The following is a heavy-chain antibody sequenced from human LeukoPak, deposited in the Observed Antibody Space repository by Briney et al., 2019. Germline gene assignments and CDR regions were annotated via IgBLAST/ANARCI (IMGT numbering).Heavy chain of an antibody. CDR1: SASISDYY. D-gene: IGHD4-17*01. CDR2: ILYTGST. Sequence: SETLSLTCSVSSASISDYYWSWIRQPPGKGLEWIGSILYTGSTNYNPSLKSRVTISLHTSRSQFSLKLDSVTAADTAVYYCARWVTTEYYFDYWGQGTLVTVSS. J-gene: IGHJ4*02. V-gene: IGHV4-59*01. CDR3: ARWVTTEYYFDY.